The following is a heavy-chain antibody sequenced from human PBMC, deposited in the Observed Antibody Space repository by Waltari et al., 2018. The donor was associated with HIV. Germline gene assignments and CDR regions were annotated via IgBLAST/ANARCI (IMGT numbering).Heavy chain of an antibody. CDR1: GGTFTSSG. Sequence: QVQLVQSGAEVKKPGSSVKVSCKASGGTFTSSGISGVRQAPGQGLEWMGRIIPILGITNYAQKFQGRVTITADKSTSTAYMELRSLRSEDTAVYYCARGAAAGNHFYYGMDVWGQGTTVTVSS. V-gene: IGHV1-69*04. CDR3: ARGAAAGNHFYYGMDV. CDR2: IIPILGIT. D-gene: IGHD6-13*01. J-gene: IGHJ6*02.